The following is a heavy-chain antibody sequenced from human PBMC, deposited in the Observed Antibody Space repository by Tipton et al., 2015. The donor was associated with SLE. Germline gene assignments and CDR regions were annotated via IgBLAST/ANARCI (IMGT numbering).Heavy chain of an antibody. CDR2: IYYSGST. J-gene: IGHJ3*02. V-gene: IGHV4-59*01. Sequence: TLSLTCTVSGGSISSYYWSWFRQSPGKGLEGIGYIYYSGSTNYNPSLKSRVTISVDTSKNQFSLKLSSVTAADTAVYYCARVNGYSHAFDIWGQGTMVTVSS. D-gene: IGHD5-24*01. CDR3: ARVNGYSHAFDI. CDR1: GGSISSYY.